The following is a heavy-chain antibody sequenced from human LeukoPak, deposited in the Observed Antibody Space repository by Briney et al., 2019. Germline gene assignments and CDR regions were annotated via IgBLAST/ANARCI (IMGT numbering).Heavy chain of an antibody. CDR2: ISGSGGSA. J-gene: IGHJ3*02. D-gene: IGHD3-10*01. CDR1: GFTFSSYA. Sequence: GGSLRLSCAASGFTFSSYAMSWVRQAPGKGLEWVSAISGSGGSAYYADSVKGRFTISRDNSKNTLYLQMNSLRAEDTAVYYCAKRSLLWFGELFEGDAFDIWGQGTMVTVSS. CDR3: AKRSLLWFGELFEGDAFDI. V-gene: IGHV3-23*01.